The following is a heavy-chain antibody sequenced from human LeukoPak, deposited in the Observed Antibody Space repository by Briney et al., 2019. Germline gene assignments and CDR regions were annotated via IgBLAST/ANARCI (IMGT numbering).Heavy chain of an antibody. V-gene: IGHV3-30*04. Sequence: PGRSLRLSCAASGFTFSSYAMHWVRQAPGKGPEWVAVISYDGSNKYYADSVKGRFTISRDNSKNSLYLQMNSLRAEDTAVYYCARDDIAVAGDFDYWGQGTLVTVSS. CDR1: GFTFSSYA. CDR3: ARDDIAVAGDFDY. J-gene: IGHJ4*02. D-gene: IGHD6-19*01. CDR2: ISYDGSNK.